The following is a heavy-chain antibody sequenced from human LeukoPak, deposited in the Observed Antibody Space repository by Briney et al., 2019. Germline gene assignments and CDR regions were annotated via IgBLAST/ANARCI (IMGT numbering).Heavy chain of an antibody. CDR3: AQIHGYCSSTSCYPAEYFQH. J-gene: IGHJ1*01. D-gene: IGHD2-2*01. CDR2: IYPGDSDT. Sequence: GESLKISCKGSGYSFTSYWIGWVRQMPGKGLEWMGMIYPGDSDTRYSPSFQGQVTISADKSISTAYLQWSSLKASDTAMYYCAQIHGYCSSTSCYPAEYFQHWGQGTLVSVSS. V-gene: IGHV5-51*01. CDR1: GYSFTSYW.